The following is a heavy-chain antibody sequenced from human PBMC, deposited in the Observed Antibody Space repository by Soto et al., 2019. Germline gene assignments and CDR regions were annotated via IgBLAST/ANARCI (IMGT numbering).Heavy chain of an antibody. V-gene: IGHV3-23*01. CDR2: ISGSGGST. Sequence: GGSLRLSCAASGFTFSSYAMSWVRQAPGKGLEWVSAISGSGGSTYYADSVKGRFTISRDNSKNTLYLQMNSLRAEDTAVYYCANLRYDILTGYFAYYYGMDVWGQGTTVTVSS. J-gene: IGHJ6*02. CDR1: GFTFSSYA. CDR3: ANLRYDILTGYFAYYYGMDV. D-gene: IGHD3-9*01.